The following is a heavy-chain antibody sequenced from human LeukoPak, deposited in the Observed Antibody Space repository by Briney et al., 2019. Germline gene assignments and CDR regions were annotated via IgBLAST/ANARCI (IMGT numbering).Heavy chain of an antibody. CDR3: AKGLISSATYFSYFDY. CDR2: ISAGGDLT. CDR1: GFTFSSYG. J-gene: IGHJ4*02. Sequence: QPGGSLRLSCAASGFTFSSYGMSGVRQARGKGLEWVAAISAGGDLTNYADSVKGRFTISRDSSKNMLYVQMNSLRAEDTAIYYCAKGLISSATYFSYFDYWGQGTLVTVSS. V-gene: IGHV3-23*01. D-gene: IGHD1-26*01.